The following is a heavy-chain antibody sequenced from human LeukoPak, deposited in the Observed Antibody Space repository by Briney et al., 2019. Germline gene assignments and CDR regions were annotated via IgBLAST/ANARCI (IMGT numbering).Heavy chain of an antibody. D-gene: IGHD4-17*01. J-gene: IGHJ2*01. CDR3: ARVPLSPRDDYGDDYWYFDL. CDR1: GGSISSGGYY. V-gene: IGHV4-31*03. Sequence: SETLSLTCTVSGGSISSGGYYWSWIRQHPGKGLEWIGYIYYSGSTYYNPSLKSRVTISVDTSKNQFSLKLSSVTAADTAVYYCARVPLSPRDDYGDDYWYFDLWGRGTLVTVSS. CDR2: IYYSGST.